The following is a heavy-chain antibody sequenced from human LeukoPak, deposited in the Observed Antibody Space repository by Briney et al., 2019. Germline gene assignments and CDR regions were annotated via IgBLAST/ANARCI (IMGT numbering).Heavy chain of an antibody. V-gene: IGHV4-59*01. D-gene: IGHD3-22*01. CDR1: GGSISSYY. CDR3: GRVSRKTRDYHDSSGYYYFGP. Sequence: PSETLSLTCTVSGGSISSYYWSWIRQPPGKGLEWIGYIYYSGSTNYNPSLKSRVTISVDTSKNQFSLKLSSVTAADTAVYYCGRVSRKTRDYHDSSGYYYFGPWGQGTLVTVSS. CDR2: IYYSGST. J-gene: IGHJ5*02.